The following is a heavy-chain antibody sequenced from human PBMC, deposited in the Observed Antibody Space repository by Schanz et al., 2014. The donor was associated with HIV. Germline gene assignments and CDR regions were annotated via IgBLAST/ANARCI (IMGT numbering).Heavy chain of an antibody. J-gene: IGHJ2*01. CDR3: AKAGSTVVNWYFDL. V-gene: IGHV3-23*01. CDR2: ISGSGGST. CDR1: GFTFSSYA. Sequence: EVQLLESGGGLVQPGGSLRLSCAASGFTFSSYAMSWVRQAPGKGLEWVSVISGSGGSTYYADSVKGRFTISRDNSKNALYLQMNSLRAEDTALYYCAKAGSTVVNWYFDLWGRGTLVTVSS. D-gene: IGHD3-22*01.